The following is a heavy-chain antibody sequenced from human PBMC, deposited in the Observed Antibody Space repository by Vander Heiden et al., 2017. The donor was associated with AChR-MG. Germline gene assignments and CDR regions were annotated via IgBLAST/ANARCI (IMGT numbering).Heavy chain of an antibody. CDR3: ANEDGVVTAIRSFQH. Sequence: QVQLEQSGTEAKNPGASVKVSCQASGYLSPGYDMPWVRHAPGQGLEWMGCINPVISDTNIPQKFQGRVTMTRDTSISTGYMEVSRLRSDDTAVYYCANEDGVVTAIRSFQHWGQGTLVTVPS. CDR1: GYLSPGYD. J-gene: IGHJ1*01. CDR2: INPVISDT. V-gene: IGHV1-2*02. D-gene: IGHD2-21*02.